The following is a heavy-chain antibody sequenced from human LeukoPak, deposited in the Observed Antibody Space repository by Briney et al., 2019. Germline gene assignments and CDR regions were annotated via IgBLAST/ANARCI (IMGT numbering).Heavy chain of an antibody. CDR1: GGSFSGYY. D-gene: IGHD6-13*01. Sequence: PSETLSLTCAVYGGSFSGYYWSWIRQPPGMGLEWIGEINHSGSTNYNPSLKSRVTISVDTSKNQFSLKLSSVTAADTAVYYCARGKIAAAAPGYFDYWGQGTLVTVSS. J-gene: IGHJ4*02. V-gene: IGHV4-34*01. CDR3: ARGKIAAAAPGYFDY. CDR2: INHSGST.